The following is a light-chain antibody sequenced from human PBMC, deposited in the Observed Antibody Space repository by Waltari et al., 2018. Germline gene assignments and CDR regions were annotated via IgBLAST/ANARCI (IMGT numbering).Light chain of an antibody. CDR2: SAS. CDR1: QSITGH. J-gene: IGKJ2*01. Sequence: DIQMTHAPSSLSASVGDRVTMTCRTSQSITGHLNWIQQEPGKAPKLLIHSASALQSGVPSRFSGRGSGTHFTLTISSLQPEDFATYFCQQSYITPYTFGQGTKLEIK. CDR3: QQSYITPYT. V-gene: IGKV1-39*01.